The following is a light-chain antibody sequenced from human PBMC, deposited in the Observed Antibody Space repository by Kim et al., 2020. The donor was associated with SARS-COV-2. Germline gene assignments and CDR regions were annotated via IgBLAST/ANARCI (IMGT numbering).Light chain of an antibody. J-gene: IGKJ2*01. V-gene: IGKV3D-20*01. CDR3: QQYGSSPPYT. Sequence: SPGERSTHSRGASHSVPGNYLAWYRRKPGRTPRLLMNQTSYWATGIPGRFSGSGSGTDFTLTISRLEPEDFAVYYCQQYGSSPPYTFGQGTKLEI. CDR2: QTS. CDR1: HSVPGNY.